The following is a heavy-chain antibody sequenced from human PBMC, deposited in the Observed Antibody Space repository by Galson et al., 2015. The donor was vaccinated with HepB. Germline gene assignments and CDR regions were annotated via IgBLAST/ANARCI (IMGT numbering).Heavy chain of an antibody. Sequence: SLRLSCAASGFSFRSYGMHWVRQAAGKGLEWVAVIWHDGSDKYYVDSVKGRFTISRDNSKNTLFLQMNSLRAEDTAVYYCARGTTMIRGAIDWYFDLWGRGTLVTVSS. CDR1: GFSFRSYG. V-gene: IGHV3-33*08. CDR2: IWHDGSDK. D-gene: IGHD3-10*01. J-gene: IGHJ2*01. CDR3: ARGTTMIRGAIDWYFDL.